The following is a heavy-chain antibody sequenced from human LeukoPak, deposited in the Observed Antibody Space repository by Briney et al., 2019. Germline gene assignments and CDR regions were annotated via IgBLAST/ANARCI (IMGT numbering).Heavy chain of an antibody. J-gene: IGHJ4*02. CDR1: GFTFDDYG. CDR2: INWNGGST. V-gene: IGHV3-20*04. CDR3: ARHCSGTSCYNRWDY. D-gene: IGHD2-2*02. Sequence: GGSLRLSCADSGFTFDDYGMSWVRQAPGKGLEWVSGINWNGGSTGYADSVKGRFTISRDNAKNSLYLQMNSLRAEDTALYYCARHCSGTSCYNRWDYWGQGTLVTVSS.